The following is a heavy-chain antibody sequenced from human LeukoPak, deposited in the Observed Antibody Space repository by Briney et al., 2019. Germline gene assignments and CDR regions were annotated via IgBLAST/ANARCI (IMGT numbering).Heavy chain of an antibody. CDR1: GFSFSSYA. J-gene: IGHJ4*02. CDR3: ANYGSNSEPNDY. Sequence: PGGSLRLSCAASGFSFSSYAMSWVRQAPGKGLEWVSAISGSGDSIYYADSVKGRFTISRDNSKRTLYLQMNSLRADDTAVYYCANYGSNSEPNDYWGRGTLVTVSS. V-gene: IGHV3-23*01. D-gene: IGHD4-23*01. CDR2: ISGSGDSI.